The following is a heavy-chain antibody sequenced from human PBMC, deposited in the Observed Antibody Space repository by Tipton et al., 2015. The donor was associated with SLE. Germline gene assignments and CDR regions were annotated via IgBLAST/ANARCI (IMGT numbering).Heavy chain of an antibody. Sequence: QVQLVQSGPEVKKPGSSVKVSCKASGGTFSSYAISWVRQAPGQGLEWMGGIIPILGIVNYAQKFQGRVTITTDESTSTAYMELGSLRSEDTAVYYCAGAQSGLRYFQHWGQGTLVTVSS. CDR1: GGTFSSYA. J-gene: IGHJ1*01. D-gene: IGHD4/OR15-4a*01. CDR3: AGAQSGLRYFQH. V-gene: IGHV1-69*01. CDR2: IIPILGIV.